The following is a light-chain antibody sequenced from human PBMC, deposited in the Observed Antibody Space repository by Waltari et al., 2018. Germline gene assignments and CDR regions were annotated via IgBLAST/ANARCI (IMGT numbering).Light chain of an antibody. J-gene: IGKJ4*01. V-gene: IGKV3-15*01. CDR2: DAS. Sequence: EIVMTQSQATLSVSPGERATLSCRASQSVSSNLAWYQQKPGQTPRLVIYDASTRATGIPARFSGSGSGTEFTLTIGSLQSEDFAVYYFQQYNNWPLTFGGGTKVEIK. CDR3: QQYNNWPLT. CDR1: QSVSSN.